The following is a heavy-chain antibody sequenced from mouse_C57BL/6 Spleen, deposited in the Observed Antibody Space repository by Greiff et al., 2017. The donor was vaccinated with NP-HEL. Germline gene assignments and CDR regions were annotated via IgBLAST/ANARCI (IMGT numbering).Heavy chain of an antibody. CDR1: GYAFSSYW. J-gene: IGHJ3*01. D-gene: IGHD2-5*01. Sequence: VQLQQSGAELVKPGASVKISCKASGYAFSSYWMNWVKQRPGKGLEWIGQIYPGDGDTNYNGKFKGKATLTADKSSSPAYMQLSSLTSEDSAVYFCAGSYYSNYGGPFAYWGQGTLVTVSA. V-gene: IGHV1-80*01. CDR3: AGSYYSNYGGPFAY. CDR2: IYPGDGDT.